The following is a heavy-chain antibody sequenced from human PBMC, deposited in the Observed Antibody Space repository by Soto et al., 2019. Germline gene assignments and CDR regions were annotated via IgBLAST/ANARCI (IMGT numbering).Heavy chain of an antibody. D-gene: IGHD3-9*01. J-gene: IGHJ6*03. CDR3: EREDILPGYYIVGYEDYYYMHV. CDR2: IYSGGST. Sequence: EVQLVESGGGLVQPGGSLRLSCAASGFTVSSNYMSWVRQAPGKGLEWVSVIYSGGSTYYAASVKGRFTISRENSKNTLYHQMNSLRAEDKDVYYCEREDILPGYYIVGYEDYYYMHVWGKGTTVTVSS. V-gene: IGHV3-66*01. CDR1: GFTVSSNY.